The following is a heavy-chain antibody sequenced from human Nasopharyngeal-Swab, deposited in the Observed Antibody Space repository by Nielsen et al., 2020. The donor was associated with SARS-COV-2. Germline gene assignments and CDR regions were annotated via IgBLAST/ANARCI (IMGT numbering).Heavy chain of an antibody. CDR2: IYPDNSET. D-gene: IGHD1-1*01. V-gene: IGHV5-51*01. CDR3: ARLNAPTFSAGWFDP. J-gene: IGHJ5*02. Sequence: KVSCKGSGYDFFGYWIAWVRQMPGKGREWMGIIYPDNSETRYSPSFQGQVIISADKSVSTAYLQWSSLRASDTAMYYCARLNAPTFSAGWFDPWGPGTLVTVSS. CDR1: GYDFFGYW.